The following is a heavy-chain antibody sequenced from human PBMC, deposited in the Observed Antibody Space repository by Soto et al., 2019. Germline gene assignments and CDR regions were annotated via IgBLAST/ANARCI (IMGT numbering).Heavy chain of an antibody. J-gene: IGHJ3*02. Sequence: GASVKVSCKASAYTFIDYYVHWMRQAPGQGLEWIGWINPKNGGTKFAQKFQGWGTMTRDTSINTAYMEVSRLRSDDTAIYYCARDLREGKYDIWGQGTMVTVSS. CDR1: AYTFIDYY. D-gene: IGHD1-26*01. CDR3: ARDLREGKYDI. CDR2: INPKNGGT. V-gene: IGHV1-2*04.